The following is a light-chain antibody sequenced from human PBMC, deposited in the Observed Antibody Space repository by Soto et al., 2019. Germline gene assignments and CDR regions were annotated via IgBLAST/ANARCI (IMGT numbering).Light chain of an antibody. CDR1: QTISNSY. Sequence: DIVLTQSPGTLSLSPGERATLSCRASQTISNSYLAWYQHKSGQAPRLLISAASSRATGIPDRFSGSGSGTDFTLTISRLEPEDFAVYYCQQYVNTVRTFGQGTKVDIK. J-gene: IGKJ1*01. CDR3: QQYVNTVRT. CDR2: AAS. V-gene: IGKV3-20*01.